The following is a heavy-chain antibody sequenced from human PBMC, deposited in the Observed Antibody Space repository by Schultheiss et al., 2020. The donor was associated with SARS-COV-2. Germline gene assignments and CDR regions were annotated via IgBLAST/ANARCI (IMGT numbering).Heavy chain of an antibody. CDR1: GGTFSSYA. CDR2: IIPIFGTA. D-gene: IGHD3-16*02. V-gene: IGHV1-69*13. Sequence: SVKVSCKASGGTFSSYAISWVRQAPGQGLEWMGGIIPIFGTANYAQKFQGRVTITADESTSTAYMELSSLRSEDTAVYYCARSTHGLRLGELSLSSYYYGMDVWGQGTTVTVSS. CDR3: ARSTHGLRLGELSLSSYYYGMDV. J-gene: IGHJ6*02.